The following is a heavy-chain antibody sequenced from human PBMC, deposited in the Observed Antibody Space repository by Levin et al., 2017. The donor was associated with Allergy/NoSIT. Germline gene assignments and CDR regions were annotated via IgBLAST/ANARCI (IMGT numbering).Heavy chain of an antibody. Sequence: GGSLRLSCAASGFTFSNYVLHWVRQAPGKGLEWVALISFDGSKTHFAASVKGRFTISRDNSKNTAYLQMSSLKTEDTAVYFCARDQNYYGSGTFAGGPFDYWGQGTLVTVSS. V-gene: IGHV3-30-3*01. J-gene: IGHJ4*02. CDR3: ARDQNYYGSGTFAGGPFDY. CDR1: GFTFSNYV. D-gene: IGHD3-10*01. CDR2: ISFDGSKT.